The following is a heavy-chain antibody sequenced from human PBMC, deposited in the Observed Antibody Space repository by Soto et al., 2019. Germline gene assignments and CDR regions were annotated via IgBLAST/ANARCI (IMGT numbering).Heavy chain of an antibody. CDR3: ATSFGSGSRAFDY. CDR1: GYTLIMYY. CDR2: FNPILSFS. Sequence: SVNVSCKASGYTLIMYYIHWMRQAPGLGLEWMGRFNPILSFSNSALKFQGRVTLTADKSTSTAYMVLSSLRSEDTAIYYCATSFGSGSRAFDYWGQGALVTVSS. D-gene: IGHD3-10*01. V-gene: IGHV1-69*02. J-gene: IGHJ4*02.